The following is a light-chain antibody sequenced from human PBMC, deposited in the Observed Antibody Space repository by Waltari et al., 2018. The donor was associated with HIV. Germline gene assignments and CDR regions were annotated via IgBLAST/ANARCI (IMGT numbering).Light chain of an antibody. V-gene: IGLV3-1*01. J-gene: IGLJ3*02. Sequence: SYELTQPPSVSVSPGQTARITCSGDKLGDKYACWYQQKPGQSPVLVSYQDSKRPSGIPERFSGSNSGNTATLTISVTQAMYEADYYCQAWDSSTWVFGGGTKLTVL. CDR3: QAWDSSTWV. CDR2: QDS. CDR1: KLGDKY.